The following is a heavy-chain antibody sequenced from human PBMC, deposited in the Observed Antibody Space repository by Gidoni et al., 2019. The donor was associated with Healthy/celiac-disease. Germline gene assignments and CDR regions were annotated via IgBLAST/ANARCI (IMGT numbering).Heavy chain of an antibody. J-gene: IGHJ4*02. CDR2: IYPGDSDT. D-gene: IGHD6-13*01. V-gene: IGHV5-51*01. CDR3: ARSLGIAAADLDY. CDR1: GYSFNSYW. Sequence: EAQMVQSGAEAKKPGESLKISCRGSGYSFNSYWIGWVRQMPGKGLEWLGIIYPGDSDTRYSPSFQGQVTISADKSISTAYLQWSSLKASDTAMYYCARSLGIAAADLDYWGQGTLVTVSS.